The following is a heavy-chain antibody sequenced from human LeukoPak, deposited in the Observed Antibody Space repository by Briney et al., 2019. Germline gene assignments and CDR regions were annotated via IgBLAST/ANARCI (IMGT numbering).Heavy chain of an antibody. D-gene: IGHD6-13*01. Sequence: PGGSLRLSCAASGFTFSSYWMSWVRQAPGKGLEWVANIKQDGSEKYYVDSVKGRFTISRDNAKNSLYLQMNSLRAEDTAVYYCARTYSSSWYVDLADYWGQGTLVTVSS. J-gene: IGHJ4*02. CDR3: ARTYSSSWYVDLADY. CDR1: GFTFSSYW. CDR2: IKQDGSEK. V-gene: IGHV3-7*03.